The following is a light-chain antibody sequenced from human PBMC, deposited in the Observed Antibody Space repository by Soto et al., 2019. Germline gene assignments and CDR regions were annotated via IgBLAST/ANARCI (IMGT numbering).Light chain of an antibody. J-gene: IGKJ1*01. CDR2: KAS. CDR1: QTIDQW. V-gene: IGKV1-5*03. Sequence: DIQMTQSPSTLSASVGDRVTITCRASQTIDQWLAWYQQKPGKAPKLLIYKASILQSGVPSRFSGSGSGTEFTLTITSLQPDDVGSYFCQQYSRFSWTFGQGTKVEIK. CDR3: QQYSRFSWT.